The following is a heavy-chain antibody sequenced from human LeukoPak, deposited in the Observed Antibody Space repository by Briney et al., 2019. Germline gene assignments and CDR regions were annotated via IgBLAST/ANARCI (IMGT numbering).Heavy chain of an antibody. CDR1: GFTFSSYA. V-gene: IGHV3-30-3*01. D-gene: IGHD6-13*01. CDR2: ISYDGSNK. Sequence: PGRSLRLSCAASGFTFSSYAMHWVRQASGKGLEWVAVISYDGSNKYYADSVKGRFTISRDNSKNTLYLQMNSLRAEDTAVYYCASSPFIAAAIDYWGQGTLVTVSS. J-gene: IGHJ4*02. CDR3: ASSPFIAAAIDY.